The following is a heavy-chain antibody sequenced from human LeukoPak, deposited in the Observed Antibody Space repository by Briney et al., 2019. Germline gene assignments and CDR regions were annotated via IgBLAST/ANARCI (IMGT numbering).Heavy chain of an antibody. CDR3: AGGSGSYYNDYYYYYYMDV. Sequence: ASVKVSCKASGGTFSSYAISWVRQAPGQGLEWMGGIIPIFGTANYAQKFQGRVTITADESTSTAYMELSSLRSEDTAVYYCAGGSGSYYNDYYYYYYMDVWGKGTTVTISS. D-gene: IGHD3-10*01. CDR1: GGTFSSYA. J-gene: IGHJ6*03. CDR2: IIPIFGTA. V-gene: IGHV1-69*13.